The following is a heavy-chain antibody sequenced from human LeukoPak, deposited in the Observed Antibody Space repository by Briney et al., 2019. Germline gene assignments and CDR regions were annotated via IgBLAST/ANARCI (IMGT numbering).Heavy chain of an antibody. J-gene: IGHJ4*02. CDR3: AKDGGLWVSAHWGDS. CDR1: GFTFSSYT. Sequence: GGSLRLSCAASGFTFSSYTMSWVRQAPGKGLEWVSTIATSDGNTYYADSVKGRFTVSRDNSKNTLFLQMNSLRAEDTAVYYCAKDGGLWVSAHWGDSWGRGTLVTVSS. D-gene: IGHD7-27*01. CDR2: IATSDGNT. V-gene: IGHV3-23*01.